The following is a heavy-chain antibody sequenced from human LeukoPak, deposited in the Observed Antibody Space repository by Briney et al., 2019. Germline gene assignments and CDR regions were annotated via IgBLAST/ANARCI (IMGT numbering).Heavy chain of an antibody. D-gene: IGHD3-10*01. V-gene: IGHV3-66*01. CDR3: ARDLVTMVLTYGMDV. J-gene: IGHJ6*02. Sequence: GSLRLSCAASGFTVSSNYMSWVRQAPGKGLEWVSIIYSGGSTYYADSVKGRFTISRDNSKNTLYLQMNSLRAEDTAVYFCARDLVTMVLTYGMDVWGQGTTVTVSS. CDR1: GFTVSSNY. CDR2: IYSGGST.